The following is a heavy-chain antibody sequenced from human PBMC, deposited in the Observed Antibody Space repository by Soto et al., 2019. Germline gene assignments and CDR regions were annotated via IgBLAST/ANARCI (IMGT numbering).Heavy chain of an antibody. CDR3: ARGSSGAGGYFDF. V-gene: IGHV3-74*01. J-gene: IGHJ4*02. CDR2: IYSGGST. Sequence: EVQLVESGGGLVQPGGSLRLSCAASGITFSSYWMHWVRQAPGKGLVWVSLIYSGGSTFYADSVKGRFTISRDNSKNTLFLQMNSLRAEDTAVYYCARGSSGAGGYFDFWGQGTLVTVSA. CDR1: GITFSSYW. D-gene: IGHD6-25*01.